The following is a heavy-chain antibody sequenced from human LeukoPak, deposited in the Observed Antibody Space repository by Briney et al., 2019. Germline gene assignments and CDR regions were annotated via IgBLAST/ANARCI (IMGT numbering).Heavy chain of an antibody. Sequence: MSSETLSLTCTVSGGSISSYYWSWIRQPPGKGLEWIGYIYYSGSTNYNPSLKSRVTISVDTSKNQFSLKLSSVTAADTAVYYCARGGLRWYLDPWGQGTLVTVSS. V-gene: IGHV4-59*01. CDR2: IYYSGST. D-gene: IGHD4-23*01. CDR1: GGSISSYY. J-gene: IGHJ5*02. CDR3: ARGGLRWYLDP.